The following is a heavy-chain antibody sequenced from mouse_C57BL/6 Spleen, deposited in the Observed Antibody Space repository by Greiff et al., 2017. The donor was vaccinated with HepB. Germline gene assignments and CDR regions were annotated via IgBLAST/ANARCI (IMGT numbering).Heavy chain of an antibody. J-gene: IGHJ4*01. CDR1: GFTFTDYY. CDR2: IRNKANGYTT. D-gene: IGHD1-1*01. V-gene: IGHV7-3*01. Sequence: EVKLMESGGGLVQPGGSLSLSCAASGFTFTDYYMSWVRQPPGKALEWLGFIRNKANGYTTEYSASVKGRFTIYRDNSQSILYLQMNALRAEDSATYYCARYYYGSSSYARDYWGQGTSVTVSS. CDR3: ARYYYGSSSYARDY.